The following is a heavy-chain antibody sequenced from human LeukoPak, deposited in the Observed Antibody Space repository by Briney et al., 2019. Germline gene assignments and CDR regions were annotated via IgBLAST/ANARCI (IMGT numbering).Heavy chain of an antibody. D-gene: IGHD2-15*01. V-gene: IGHV3-23*01. CDR1: GFTFNSYV. CDR3: AKSVVVITFRFDD. J-gene: IGHJ4*02. CDR2: INGGGGNT. Sequence: GGSLRLSCAASGFTFNSYVMSWVRQAPGKGLEWVSAINGGGGNTYYADSVKGRFTISRDNSKNMVYLQMSSLRADDTAVYYCAKSVVVITFRFDDWGQGALVTVSS.